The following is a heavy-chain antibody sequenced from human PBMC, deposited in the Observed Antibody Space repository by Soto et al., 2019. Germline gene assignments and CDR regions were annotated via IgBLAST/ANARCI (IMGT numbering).Heavy chain of an antibody. D-gene: IGHD3-10*01. CDR1: GYTFTSYA. CDR2: INAGKGNT. Sequence: QVQLVQSGAEVKKPGASVKVSCKASGYTFTSYAMHWVRQAPGQRLEWMGWINAGKGNTKYSQKFKGRVTITRDTSASTAYMELSSVRSEDTAVYYCAAARITMVRGVGGAVWGQGTLVTVSS. CDR3: AAARITMVRGVGGAV. J-gene: IGHJ4*02. V-gene: IGHV1-3*01.